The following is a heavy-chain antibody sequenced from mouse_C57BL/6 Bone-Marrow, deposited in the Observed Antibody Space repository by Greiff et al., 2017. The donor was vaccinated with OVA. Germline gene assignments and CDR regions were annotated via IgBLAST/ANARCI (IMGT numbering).Heavy chain of an antibody. J-gene: IGHJ4*01. CDR1: GYTFTSYW. D-gene: IGHD3-2*02. Sequence: QVQLQQPGAELVKPGASVKLSCKASGYTFTSYWMQWVKQRPGQGLEWIGEIDPSDSYTNYNQKFKGKATLTVDTSSSTAYMQLSSLTSEDSSVYYGARGTAQATFYAMDYWGQGTSVTVSS. V-gene: IGHV1-50*01. CDR3: ARGTAQATFYAMDY. CDR2: IDPSDSYT.